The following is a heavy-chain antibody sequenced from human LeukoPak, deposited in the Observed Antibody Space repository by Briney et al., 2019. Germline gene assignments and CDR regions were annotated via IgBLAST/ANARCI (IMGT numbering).Heavy chain of an antibody. D-gene: IGHD3-22*01. CDR3: ARGQYYYDSSGTDAFDI. CDR1: GYTFTSYD. J-gene: IGHJ3*02. CDR2: MNPNSGNT. Sequence: ALVKVSCKASGYTFTSYDINWVRQATGQGLEWMGWMNPNSGNTGYAQKFQGRVTMTRNTSISTAYMELSSLRSEDTAVYYCARGQYYYDSSGTDAFDIWGQGTMVTVSS. V-gene: IGHV1-8*01.